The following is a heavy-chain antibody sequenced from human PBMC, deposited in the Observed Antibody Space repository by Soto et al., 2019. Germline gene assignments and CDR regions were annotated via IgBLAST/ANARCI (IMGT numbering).Heavy chain of an antibody. V-gene: IGHV3-43D*04. CDR3: AKGLDSANYYGMDV. J-gene: IGHJ6*02. D-gene: IGHD3-22*01. Sequence: SLRLSCAASGFTFDDYAMHWVRQAPGKGLEWVSLISWDGGSTYYADSVKGRFTISRDNSKNSLYLQMNSLRAEDTALYYCAKGLDSANYYGMDVWGQGTTVTVSS. CDR2: ISWDGGST. CDR1: GFTFDDYA.